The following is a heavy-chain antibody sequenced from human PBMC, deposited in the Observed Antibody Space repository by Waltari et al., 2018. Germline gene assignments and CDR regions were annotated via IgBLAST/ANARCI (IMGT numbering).Heavy chain of an antibody. V-gene: IGHV1-69*01. J-gene: IGHJ6*02. D-gene: IGHD1-1*01. CDR3: ARRVTTAEGSDYYYGMDV. CDR1: GGTFSSYA. CDR2: IIPIFGTA. Sequence: QVQLVQSGAEVRKPGSSVKVSCKASGGTFSSYAISWVRQAPGQGLEWMGGIIPIFGTANYAQKFQGRVTITADESTSTAYMELSSLRSEDTAVYYCARRVTTAEGSDYYYGMDVWGQGTTVTVSS.